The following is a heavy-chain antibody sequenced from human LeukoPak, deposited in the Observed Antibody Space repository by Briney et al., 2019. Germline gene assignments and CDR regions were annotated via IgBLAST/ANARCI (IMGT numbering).Heavy chain of an antibody. Sequence: GGSLRLSCAASGFTFSDYYMSWIRQAPGKGLEWVSYISSSSSYTNYADSVKGRFTISRDNAKNSLYLQMNSLRAKDTAVYYCARDTAMVYYYGMDVWGKGTTVTVSS. D-gene: IGHD5-18*01. CDR3: ARDTAMVYYYGMDV. J-gene: IGHJ6*04. V-gene: IGHV3-11*06. CDR1: GFTFSDYY. CDR2: ISSSSSYT.